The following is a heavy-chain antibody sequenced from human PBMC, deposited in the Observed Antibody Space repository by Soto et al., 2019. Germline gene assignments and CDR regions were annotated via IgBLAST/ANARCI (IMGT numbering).Heavy chain of an antibody. CDR1: GGSFSGYY. D-gene: IGHD2-8*01. CDR2: INHSGST. CDR3: ARGSCTNGVCYYYYYYGMDV. J-gene: IGHJ6*02. V-gene: IGHV4-34*01. Sequence: QVQLQQWGAGLLKPSETLSLTCAVYGGSFSGYYWSWIRQPPGKGLEWIGEINHSGSTNSNPSLQSSVTISVDTSKHQFSLKLSSVTAADTAVYYCARGSCTNGVCYYYYYYGMDVWGQGTTVTVSS.